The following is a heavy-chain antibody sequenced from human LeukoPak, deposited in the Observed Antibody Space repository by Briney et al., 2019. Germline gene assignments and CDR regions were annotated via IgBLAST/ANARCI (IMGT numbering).Heavy chain of an antibody. D-gene: IGHD5/OR15-5a*01. CDR2: IYYSGST. J-gene: IGHJ4*02. V-gene: IGHV4-30-4*01. CDR3: AREPSTGAPFDY. CDR1: GGSISSGDYY. Sequence: SETLSLTCPVSGGSISSGDYYWSWIRQPPGKGLEWIGYIYYSGSTYYNPSLKSRVTISVDTSKNQFSLKLSSVTAADTAVYYCAREPSTGAPFDYWGQGTLVTVSS.